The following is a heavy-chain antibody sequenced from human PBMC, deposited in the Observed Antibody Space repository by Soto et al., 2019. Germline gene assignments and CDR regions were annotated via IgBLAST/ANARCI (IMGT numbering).Heavy chain of an antibody. J-gene: IGHJ4*02. CDR1: GYSFTSYW. CDR3: ARHRVEATVPDY. V-gene: IGHV5-10-1*01. CDR2: IDPSDSYT. D-gene: IGHD4-4*01. Sequence: GESLKISCKGSGYSFTSYWISWVRQMPGKGLEWMGRIDPSDSYTNYSPSFQGHVTISADKSISTAYLQWSSLKASDTAMYYCARHRVEATVPDYWGQGTLVTVSS.